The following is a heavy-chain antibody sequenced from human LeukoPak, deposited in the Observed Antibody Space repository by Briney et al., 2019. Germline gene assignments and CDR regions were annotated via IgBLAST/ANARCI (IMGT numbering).Heavy chain of an antibody. CDR3: ARVTYGDYEYFDY. Sequence: SETLSLTCTVSGGPISSYYWSWIRQPPGKGLEWIGYIYYSGSTNYNPSLKSRVTISADTSKNQFSLKLSSVTAADTAVYYCARVTYGDYEYFDYWGQGTLVTVSS. CDR1: GGPISSYY. D-gene: IGHD4-17*01. CDR2: IYYSGST. V-gene: IGHV4-59*01. J-gene: IGHJ4*02.